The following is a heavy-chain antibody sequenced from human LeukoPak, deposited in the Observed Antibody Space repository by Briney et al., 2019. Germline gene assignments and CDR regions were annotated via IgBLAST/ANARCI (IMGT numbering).Heavy chain of an antibody. V-gene: IGHV4-61*01. CDR3: ARDHPVAVASGHYYYYGMDV. CDR2: MYYSGSTRST. CDR1: GGSVSSGSYY. Sequence: SQTLSLTCTVSGGSVSSGSYYWSWIRQSPGKGLEWVGYMYYSGSTRSTNYNPSLKGRVTISGDASKNQFSLKLNSVTAADTAVYFCARDHPVAVASGHYYYYGMDVWGQGITVIVSS. D-gene: IGHD6-19*01. J-gene: IGHJ6*02.